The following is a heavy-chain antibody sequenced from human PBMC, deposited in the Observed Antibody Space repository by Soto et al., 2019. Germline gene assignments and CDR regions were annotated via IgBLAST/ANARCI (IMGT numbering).Heavy chain of an antibody. CDR1: GYTFTSYG. J-gene: IGHJ4*02. V-gene: IGHV1-18*01. CDR3: ARGRPIAAARLFDY. CDR2: LSAYTGNK. D-gene: IGHD6-13*01. Sequence: ASVRVSCKASGYTFTSYGISWVRPAPGQGLEWRGWLSAYTGNKNYAQKLRGRVTTTTDTSTGTAYMGLRSLRSDDTAVYYCARGRPIAAARLFDYWGQGTLVTVS.